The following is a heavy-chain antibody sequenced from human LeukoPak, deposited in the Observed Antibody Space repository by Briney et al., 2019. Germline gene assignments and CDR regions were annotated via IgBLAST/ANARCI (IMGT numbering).Heavy chain of an antibody. CDR1: GYTFTSYG. CDR3: ARGLDLNDLPLAV. Sequence: SVKVSCKASGYTFTSYGISWVRQAPGQGLEWMGRIIPILGIANYAQKFQGRVTITADKSTGTAYMELSSLRSEDTAIYYCARGLDLNDLPLAVWGKETTVIVAS. V-gene: IGHV1-69*04. J-gene: IGHJ6*04. D-gene: IGHD1-1*01. CDR2: IIPILGIA.